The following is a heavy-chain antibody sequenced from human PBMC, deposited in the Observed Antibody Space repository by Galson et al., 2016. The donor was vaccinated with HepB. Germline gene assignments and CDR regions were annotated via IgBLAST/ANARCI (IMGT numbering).Heavy chain of an antibody. CDR2: INPSGGRT. V-gene: IGHV1-46*01. J-gene: IGHJ3*02. D-gene: IGHD3-10*01. Sequence: SVKVSCKASGFTFTNYYMNWVRQAPGQGLEWMGTINPSGGRTSYAQKFQGRVSMTRETATNTVYMEVSSLRSEDTAVYYCARKKSALRFGESYGFVIWGQGTLVTVSS. CDR1: GFTFTNYY. CDR3: ARKKSALRFGESYGFVI.